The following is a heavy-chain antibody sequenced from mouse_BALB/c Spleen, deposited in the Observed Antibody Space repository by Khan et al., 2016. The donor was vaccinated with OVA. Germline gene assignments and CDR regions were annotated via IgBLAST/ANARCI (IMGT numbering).Heavy chain of an antibody. CDR1: GYAFTNYL. V-gene: IGHV1-54*01. D-gene: IGHD2-10*01. Sequence: VELVESGAELVRPGTSVKVSCKASGYAFTNYLIQWIKQRPGQGLEWIGVINPGSGGTNYNEKFKGKATLTADKSSSTAYMQLSSLTSDDSAVYYCARKNKAYYGNYYNMDYRGQGTSVTVSS. CDR2: INPGSGGT. J-gene: IGHJ4*01. CDR3: ARKNKAYYGNYYNMDY.